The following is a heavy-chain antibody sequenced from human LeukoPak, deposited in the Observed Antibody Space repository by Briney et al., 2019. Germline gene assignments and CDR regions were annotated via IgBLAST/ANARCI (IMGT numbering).Heavy chain of an antibody. D-gene: IGHD6-19*01. CDR1: GFTFSHYT. Sequence: GGSLRLSCAASGFTFSHYTMNWVRQAPGKGLQWVSSISSSSAYIYYTDSVKGRFTISRDNAKNSLYLQMNSLRADDTAVYYCARDQDAYSSGWYGVFDYWGQGALVTVSS. V-gene: IGHV3-21*04. J-gene: IGHJ4*02. CDR2: ISSSSAYI. CDR3: ARDQDAYSSGWYGVFDY.